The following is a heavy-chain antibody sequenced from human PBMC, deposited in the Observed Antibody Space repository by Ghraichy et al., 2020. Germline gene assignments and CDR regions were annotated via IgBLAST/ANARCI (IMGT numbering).Heavy chain of an antibody. CDR1: GGSISSGDYY. D-gene: IGHD4-23*01. V-gene: IGHV4-30-4*01. CDR3: ARGQTTVATPYYFDY. CDR2: IYYSGST. Sequence: SETLSLTCTVSGGSISSGDYYWSWIRQPPGKGPEWIGYIYYSGSTYYNPSLKSRVTISVDTSKNQFSLKLSSVTAADTAVYYCARGQTTVATPYYFDYWGQGTLVTVSS. J-gene: IGHJ4*02.